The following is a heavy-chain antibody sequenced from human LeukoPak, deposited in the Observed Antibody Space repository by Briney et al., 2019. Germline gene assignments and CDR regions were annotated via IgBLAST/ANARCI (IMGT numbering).Heavy chain of an antibody. V-gene: IGHV3-30*18. J-gene: IGHJ5*02. CDR3: AKDYYGSGATPEA. D-gene: IGHD3-10*01. Sequence: PGRSLRLSCAASRFTFNDYAMHWVRQGPRKGLECVSDISYDGSNKYYADSVKGRFTISRGNSKNTLYLQMNSLRAEDTPVYYCAKDYYGSGATPEAWGQGTLVTVSS. CDR1: RFTFNDYA. CDR2: ISYDGSNK.